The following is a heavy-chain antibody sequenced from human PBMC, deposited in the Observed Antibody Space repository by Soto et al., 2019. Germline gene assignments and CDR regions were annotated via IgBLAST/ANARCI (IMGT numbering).Heavy chain of an antibody. Sequence: GESLKISCSASGFTFSSYAMHWVRQAPGKGLEYVSAISSNGGSTYYADSVKGRFTISRDNSKNTLYLQMSSLGAEDTAVYYCVKDKGRTIAAAGTLDYWGQGTPVTVSS. CDR1: GFTFSSYA. D-gene: IGHD6-13*01. CDR2: ISSNGGST. V-gene: IGHV3-64D*06. J-gene: IGHJ4*02. CDR3: VKDKGRTIAAAGTLDY.